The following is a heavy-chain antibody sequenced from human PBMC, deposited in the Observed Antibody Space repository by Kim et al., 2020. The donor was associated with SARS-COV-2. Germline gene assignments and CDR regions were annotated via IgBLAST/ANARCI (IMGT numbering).Heavy chain of an antibody. J-gene: IGHJ5*02. CDR2: MNPKSGNT. Sequence: ASVKVSCKASGYTFTSYDMNWVRQATGQGLEWLGWMNPKSGNTGYAEKFRGRVTMTREISTNTAYMELSSLTSEDTAVYFCARHRSGQNDNCFDPWGQGTLVTVSS. V-gene: IGHV1-8*01. CDR1: GYTFTSYD. CDR3: ARHRSGQNDNCFDP. D-gene: IGHD6-19*01.